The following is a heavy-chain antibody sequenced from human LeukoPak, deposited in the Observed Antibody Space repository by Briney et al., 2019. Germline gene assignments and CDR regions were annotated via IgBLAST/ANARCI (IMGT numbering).Heavy chain of an antibody. CDR1: GFSFSSYG. J-gene: IGHJ6*03. CDR2: IRYDGSNK. CDR3: AKEVYDFWSGYRDHYYMDV. Sequence: GGSLRLSCAASGFSFSSYGMHWVRQAPGKGLEWVAFIRYDGSNKYYTDSVKGRFTVSRDNSKNTLYVQMNSLRAEDTAVYYCAKEVYDFWSGYRDHYYMDVWGKGTTVTVSS. D-gene: IGHD3-3*01. V-gene: IGHV3-30*02.